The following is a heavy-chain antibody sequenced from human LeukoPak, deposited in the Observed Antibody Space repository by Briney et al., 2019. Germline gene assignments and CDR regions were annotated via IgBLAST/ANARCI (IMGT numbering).Heavy chain of an antibody. CDR1: GFTFSSYG. D-gene: IGHD2-15*01. CDR2: ISNDGSNK. J-gene: IGHJ4*02. CDR3: AKGGGSIGRSYYFDY. V-gene: IGHV3-30*18. Sequence: GGSLRLSCAASGFTFSSYGMHWVRQAPGKGLEWVAAISNDGSNKFYTDSVKGRFTISRDNPKTTMNLQMNSLRAEDTAVYYCAKGGGSIGRSYYFDYWGQGTLVTVSS.